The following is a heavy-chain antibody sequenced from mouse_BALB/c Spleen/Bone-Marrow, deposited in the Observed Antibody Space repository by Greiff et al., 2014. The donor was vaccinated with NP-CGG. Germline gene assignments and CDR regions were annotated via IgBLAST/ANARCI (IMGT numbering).Heavy chain of an antibody. CDR1: GFNIKDTY. V-gene: IGHV14-3*02. CDR3: ARGGSSYGWYFDV. D-gene: IGHD1-1*01. Sequence: VHVKQSGAELVKPGASVKLSCTASGFNIKDTYMHWVKQRPEQGLEWIGRIDPASGNTKYDPKFQGKATIAADTSSNTAYLQLSSLTSEDTAVYYCARGGSSYGWYFDVWGAGTTVTVSS. J-gene: IGHJ1*01. CDR2: IDPASGNT.